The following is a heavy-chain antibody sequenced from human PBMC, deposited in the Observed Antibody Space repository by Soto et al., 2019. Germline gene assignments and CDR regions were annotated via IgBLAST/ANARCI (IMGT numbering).Heavy chain of an antibody. CDR2: ISTYSGDT. CDR1: GYTFFTYD. CDR3: ARHHGPTTSENWFDP. Sequence: QVHLVQSGVEVKASGASVKVSCQASGYTFFTYDISWVRQAPGQGLAWMGWISTYSGDTKYAQKFQGRVTRTTDTSTTTAYLELRSLRSDDTAVYYCARHHGPTTSENWFDPWGQGTLVTVSS. J-gene: IGHJ5*02. V-gene: IGHV1-18*01. D-gene: IGHD5-12*01.